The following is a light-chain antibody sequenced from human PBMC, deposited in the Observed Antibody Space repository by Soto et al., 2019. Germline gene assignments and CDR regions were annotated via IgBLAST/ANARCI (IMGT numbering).Light chain of an antibody. CDR1: QSVSSSY. Sequence: EIVLTQSPGTLSLSPGERATLSCRASQSVSSSYLVWHQQKPGQAPRLLIYEASSRATGIPARFSGGGSGTVFTLTISRLEPEDFAVYYCQQYGTLPITFGQGTRLEIK. CDR2: EAS. CDR3: QQYGTLPIT. J-gene: IGKJ5*01. V-gene: IGKV3-20*01.